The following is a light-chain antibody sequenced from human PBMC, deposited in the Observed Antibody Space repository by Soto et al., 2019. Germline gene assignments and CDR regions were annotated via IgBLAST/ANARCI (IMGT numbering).Light chain of an antibody. Sequence: QSVLTQPPSVSAAPGQKVTISCSGSSSNIGNNYVSWYQQLPGTAPKLLIYDNNTRPSGIPDRFSGSKSGTSATLGITGLQTGDEADYYCGTWDSSLSAVVFGVGTKLTVL. CDR2: DNN. CDR1: SSNIGNNY. CDR3: GTWDSSLSAVV. J-gene: IGLJ2*01. V-gene: IGLV1-51*01.